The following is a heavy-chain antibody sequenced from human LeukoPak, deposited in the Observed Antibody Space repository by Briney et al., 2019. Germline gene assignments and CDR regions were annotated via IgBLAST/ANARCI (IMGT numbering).Heavy chain of an antibody. V-gene: IGHV4-39*01. CDR1: GGSISSSSYY. J-gene: IGHJ4*02. Sequence: SETLSLTCTVSGGSISSSSYYWGWIRQPPGKGLEWIGSIYYSGSTYYNPSLKSRVTISVDTSKNQFSLTLSSVTAADTAVYYCARQLWHQRCYFDYWGQGTLVTVSS. D-gene: IGHD5-18*01. CDR2: IYYSGST. CDR3: ARQLWHQRCYFDY.